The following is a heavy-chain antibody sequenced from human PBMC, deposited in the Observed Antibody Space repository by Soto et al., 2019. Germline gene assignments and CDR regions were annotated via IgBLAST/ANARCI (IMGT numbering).Heavy chain of an antibody. D-gene: IGHD2-15*01. CDR1: GGTFSSYA. V-gene: IGHV1-69*01. CDR3: ARYCSGGSGYSYAFDI. Sequence: QVQLVQSGAEVKKPGSSVKVSCKASGGTFSSYAISWVRQAPGQGLEWMGGIIPIFGTANYAQKFQGRVTITANEPTSTAYMELSSLRSEDTAVYYCARYCSGGSGYSYAFDIWGQGTMVTVSS. J-gene: IGHJ3*02. CDR2: IIPIFGTA.